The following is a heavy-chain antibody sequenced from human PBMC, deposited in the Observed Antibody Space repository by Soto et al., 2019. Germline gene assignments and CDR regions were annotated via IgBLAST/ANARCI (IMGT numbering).Heavy chain of an antibody. D-gene: IGHD3-22*01. CDR1: GFTVSSNY. CDR2: IYSGGST. Sequence: PGGSLRLSCAASGFTVSSNYMSWVRQAPGKGLEWVSVIYSGGSTYYADSVKGRFTISRDNSKNTLYLQMNSLRAEDTAVYYCARERNYYDSSGPQPNNWFDPWGQGTLVTVSS. V-gene: IGHV3-66*01. CDR3: ARERNYYDSSGPQPNNWFDP. J-gene: IGHJ5*02.